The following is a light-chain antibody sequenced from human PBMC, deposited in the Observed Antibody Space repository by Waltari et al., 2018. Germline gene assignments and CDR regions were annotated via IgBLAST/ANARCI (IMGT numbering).Light chain of an antibody. J-gene: IGKJ1*01. V-gene: IGKV2-28*01. Sequence: DIVMTRSPLSLPVTPGEPASISCRSSQSLLHSNGYNYLDWYLQKPGQSPQLLIYLGFNRASRVPDRFSGSGSGTDFTLKISRVEAEDVGVYYCMQALQTTWTFGQGTKVEIK. CDR1: QSLLHSNGYNY. CDR3: MQALQTTWT. CDR2: LGF.